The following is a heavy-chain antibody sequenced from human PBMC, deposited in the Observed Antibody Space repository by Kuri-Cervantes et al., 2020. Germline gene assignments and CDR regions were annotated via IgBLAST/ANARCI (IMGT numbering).Heavy chain of an antibody. CDR3: ARELQDYYYYGMDV. J-gene: IGHJ6*02. Sequence: GGSLRLSCAASGFTFSSYWMGWVRQAPGKGLEWVANIKQDGSEKYYVDSVKGRFTISRDNAKNSLYLQMNSLRAEDTAAYYCARELQDYYYYGMDVWGQGTTVTVSS. V-gene: IGHV3-7*01. CDR1: GFTFSSYW. D-gene: IGHD3-10*01. CDR2: IKQDGSEK.